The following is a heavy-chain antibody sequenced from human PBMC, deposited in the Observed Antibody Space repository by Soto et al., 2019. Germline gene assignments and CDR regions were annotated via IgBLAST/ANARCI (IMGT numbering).Heavy chain of an antibody. D-gene: IGHD6-19*01. CDR1: RVAFSKFI. CDR2: IIPIFGTA. J-gene: IGHJ6*02. V-gene: IGHV1-69*01. CDR3: AKVRYSSPMGYYYGMDV. Sequence: QAQLEQSGGEVKKPGSSVKVSCKASRVAFSKFIVTWVRQAPGLGLEWVGGIIPIFGTANYAQKFQGRVTISADESTSTSYMEVTTLRSEHTAVYYCAKVRYSSPMGYYYGMDVWGHGATVSVSS.